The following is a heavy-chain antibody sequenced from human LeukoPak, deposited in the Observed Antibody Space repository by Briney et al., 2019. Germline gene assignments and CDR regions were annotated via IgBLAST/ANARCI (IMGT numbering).Heavy chain of an antibody. CDR2: IIPIFGTA. D-gene: IGHD6-6*01. V-gene: IGHV1-69*06. J-gene: IGHJ4*02. Sequence: SVKVSCEASGGTFSSYAISWVRQAPGQGLEWMGGIIPIFGTANYAQKFQGRVTITADKSTSTAYMELSSLRSEDTAVYYCARLYQGYSSSPDDYWGQGTLVTVSS. CDR1: GGTFSSYA. CDR3: ARLYQGYSSSPDDY.